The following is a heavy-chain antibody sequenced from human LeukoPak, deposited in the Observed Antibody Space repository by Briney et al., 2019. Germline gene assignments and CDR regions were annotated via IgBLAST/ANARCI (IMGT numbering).Heavy chain of an antibody. J-gene: IGHJ4*02. CDR3: ARGGPELLWFGELLAYFDY. V-gene: IGHV1-8*01. CDR1: GYTFTSYD. CDR2: MNPNSGNT. D-gene: IGHD3-10*01. Sequence: GASVKVSCKASGYTFTSYDINWVRQATGQGLEWMGWMNPNSGNTGYAQKFQGRVTMTRNTSISTAYMELSSLRSEDTAVYYRARGGPELLWFGELLAYFDYWGQGTLVTVSS.